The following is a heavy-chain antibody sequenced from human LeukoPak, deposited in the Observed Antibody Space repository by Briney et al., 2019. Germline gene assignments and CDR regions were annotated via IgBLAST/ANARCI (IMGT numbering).Heavy chain of an antibody. CDR3: AKDWGHKYNEEYYGFWIGYYFDY. J-gene: IGHJ4*02. D-gene: IGHD3-3*01. Sequence: GGSLSLSCAASGFTFSSYGMHWVRQAPGKGLELVAFIRYDGSNKYYADSVKGRFTTSRDNSKNKLYPQMNSLRAEDTAVYYFAKDWGHKYNEEYYGFWIGYYFDYWGQGTMVTVSS. CDR2: IRYDGSNK. CDR1: GFTFSSYG. V-gene: IGHV3-30*02.